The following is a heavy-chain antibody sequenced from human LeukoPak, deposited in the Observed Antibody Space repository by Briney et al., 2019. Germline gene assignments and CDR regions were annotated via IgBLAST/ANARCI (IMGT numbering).Heavy chain of an antibody. CDR1: GFRFDDYA. V-gene: IGHV3-30*18. J-gene: IGHJ4*02. CDR3: SNEGGVCLPFAD. D-gene: IGHD2-8*01. Sequence: GGSLRLSCAASGFRFDDYALHWVRLPPAPGQEWVAVISPDSSNKYYAHSVNGRFTISRDNSKSTLYLQMNTLTVEDTAIYYCSNEGGVCLPFADWGQGTRVTVSS. CDR2: ISPDSSNK.